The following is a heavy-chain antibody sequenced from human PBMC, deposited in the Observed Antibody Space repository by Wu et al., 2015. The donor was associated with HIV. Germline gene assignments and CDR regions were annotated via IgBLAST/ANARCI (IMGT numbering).Heavy chain of an antibody. Sequence: QVQLVQSGAEVKKPGASVKISCKTSGYTFTDYHMHWVRQAPGQTLEWMGIINPSDYFTNYAQKFQGRFTVTRDVSTSTFYMELSSLNSEDTAIYYCTRDQHCLRRGVGCYFDYWGQGTLVTVSS. CDR2: INPSDYFT. CDR1: GYTFTDYH. V-gene: IGHV1-46*03. J-gene: IGHJ4*02. CDR3: TRDQHCLRRGVGCYFDY. D-gene: IGHD3-10*01.